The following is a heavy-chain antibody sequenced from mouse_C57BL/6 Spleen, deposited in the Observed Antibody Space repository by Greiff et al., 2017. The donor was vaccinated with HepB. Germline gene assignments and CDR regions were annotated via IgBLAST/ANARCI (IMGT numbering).Heavy chain of an antibody. CDR2: INPNNGGT. Sequence: VQLQQSGPELVKPGASVKISCKASGYTFTDYYMNWVKQSHGKSLEWIGDINPNNGGTSYNQKFKGKATLTVDKSSSTAYMELRSLTSEDSAVYYCARGDYSNPGWFAYWGQGTLVTVSA. D-gene: IGHD2-5*01. CDR3: ARGDYSNPGWFAY. V-gene: IGHV1-26*01. J-gene: IGHJ3*01. CDR1: GYTFTDYY.